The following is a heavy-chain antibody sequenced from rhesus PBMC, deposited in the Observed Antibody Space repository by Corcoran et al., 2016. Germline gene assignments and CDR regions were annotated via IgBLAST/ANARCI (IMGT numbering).Heavy chain of an antibody. V-gene: IGHV4-106*01. CDR1: GGSISDDYY. CDR2: FYGSGGGT. Sequence: QVQLQESGPGLVKPSETLSLTCAVSGGSISDDYYWSWIRQPPGKGLDWIGYFYGSGGGTNYNPSLKNRVTISIDTSKNQFSLKLSAVTAADTAVYYCARDGYGYYFDYWGQGVLVTVSS. CDR3: ARDGYGYYFDY. D-gene: IGHD3-9*01. J-gene: IGHJ4*01.